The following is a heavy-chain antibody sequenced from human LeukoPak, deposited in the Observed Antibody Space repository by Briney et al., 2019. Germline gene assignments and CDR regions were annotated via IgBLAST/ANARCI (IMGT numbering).Heavy chain of an antibody. J-gene: IGHJ4*02. Sequence: SGGSLRLSCTASGFTFGDYAVTWFRQAPGKGLEWVGFIRSKLYGETKEYAASVKGRFNVSRDDSKSIGYLQMNSLKTEDTAVYYCVRDGQLPLFDYWGQGTLVTVSS. D-gene: IGHD4-23*01. CDR2: IRSKLYGETK. CDR1: GFTFGDYA. CDR3: VRDGQLPLFDY. V-gene: IGHV3-49*03.